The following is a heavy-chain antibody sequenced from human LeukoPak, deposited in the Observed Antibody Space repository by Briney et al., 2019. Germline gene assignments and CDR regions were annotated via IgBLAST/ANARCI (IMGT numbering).Heavy chain of an antibody. CDR1: GGSISSSSYY. CDR2: ICYSGST. J-gene: IGHJ5*02. V-gene: IGHV4-39*07. Sequence: SETLSLTCTVSGGSISSSSYYWGWIRQPPGKGLGWIGSICYSGSTYYNPSLKSRDTISVDTSKNQFSLKLSSVTGADTAVYYCARLGVGGYYTRQANWFDPWGQGTLVTVSS. D-gene: IGHD3-3*01. CDR3: ARLGVGGYYTRQANWFDP.